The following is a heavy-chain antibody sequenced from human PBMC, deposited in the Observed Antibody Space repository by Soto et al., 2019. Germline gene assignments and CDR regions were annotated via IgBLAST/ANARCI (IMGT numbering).Heavy chain of an antibody. CDR3: ARLLRPGGYDSSGYYPL. D-gene: IGHD3-22*01. V-gene: IGHV1-18*01. J-gene: IGHJ4*02. Sequence: QVQLVQSGAEVKKPGASVKVSCKASGYTFTSYGISWVRQAPGQGLEWMGWISAYNGNTNYAQKLQGRVTMTTDTSTSTAYMELRSLRSDDTAVYYCARLLRPGGYDSSGYYPLWGQGTLVTVSS. CDR1: GYTFTSYG. CDR2: ISAYNGNT.